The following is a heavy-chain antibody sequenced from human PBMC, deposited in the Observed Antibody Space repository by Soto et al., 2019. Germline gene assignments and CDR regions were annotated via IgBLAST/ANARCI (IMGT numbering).Heavy chain of an antibody. Sequence: SETLSLTCTASGGSIAGGGYYWTWIRQHPGKGLEWIGYIYYTGSTYYNPSLQSRVTISIDTSKNQFSLNLSSVSAADTAVYYCARDATRGLTVAGNYYYFGMDVWAQGTTVTVSS. CDR3: ARDATRGLTVAGNYYYFGMDV. D-gene: IGHD6-19*01. CDR2: IYYTGST. V-gene: IGHV4-31*03. CDR1: GGSIAGGGYY. J-gene: IGHJ6*02.